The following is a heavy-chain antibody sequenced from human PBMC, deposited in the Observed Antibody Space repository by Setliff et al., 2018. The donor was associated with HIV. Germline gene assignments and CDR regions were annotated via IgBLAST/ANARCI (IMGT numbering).Heavy chain of an antibody. CDR3: ARARGGCSGGSCPAHHYYYYMDV. CDR1: GDSISSSYY. CDR2: IYTSGST. J-gene: IGHJ6*03. V-gene: IGHV4-4*08. D-gene: IGHD2-15*01. Sequence: PSETLSLTCTVSGDSISSSYYWTWIRQPPGKGLEWIGYIYTSGSTNYNPSLKNRVTISVDTSKNQFSLKLSSVTAADTAVYYCARARGGCSGGSCPAHHYYYYMDVWGKGTTVTVSS.